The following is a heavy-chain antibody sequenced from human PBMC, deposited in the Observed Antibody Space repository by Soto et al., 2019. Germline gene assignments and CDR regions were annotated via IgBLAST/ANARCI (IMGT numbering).Heavy chain of an antibody. D-gene: IGHD2-21*01. CDR3: VDRGGRLSSLLSWFEA. Sequence: QITLKESGPALVKPTQTLTLTCTFSGFSLSTSGVGVGWIRQPPGKALEWLALISWDDNKRFSPSLRSRLTIANDTYKIRVVVMMSSLEPADVPTFDRVDRGGRLSSLLSWFEAWGQGTLVTVS. V-gene: IGHV2-5*02. J-gene: IGHJ5*02. CDR2: ISWDDNK. CDR1: GFSLSTSGVG.